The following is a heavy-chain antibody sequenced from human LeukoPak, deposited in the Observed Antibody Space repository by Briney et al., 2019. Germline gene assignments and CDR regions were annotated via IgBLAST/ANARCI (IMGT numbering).Heavy chain of an antibody. Sequence: SETLSLTCAVYGGSFSGYYRSWIRQPPGKGLEWIGEINHSGSTNYNPSLKSRVTISVDTSKNQFSLKLSSVTAADTAVYYCATERQLRFDYWGQGTLVTVSS. V-gene: IGHV4-34*01. CDR3: ATERQLRFDY. CDR1: GGSFSGYY. J-gene: IGHJ4*02. CDR2: INHSGST. D-gene: IGHD1-26*01.